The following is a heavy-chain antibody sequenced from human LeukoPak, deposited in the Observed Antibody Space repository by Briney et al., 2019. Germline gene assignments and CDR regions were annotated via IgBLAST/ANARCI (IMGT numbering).Heavy chain of an antibody. CDR3: ATLAVAGTARDY. D-gene: IGHD6-19*01. Sequence: SVKVSCKASGGTFSSYTISWVRQAPGQGLEWMGRIIPILGIANYAQKFQCRVTITADKSTSTAYMELSSLRSEDTAVYYCATLAVAGTARDYWGQGTLVTVSS. CDR1: GGTFSSYT. J-gene: IGHJ4*02. CDR2: IIPILGIA. V-gene: IGHV1-69*02.